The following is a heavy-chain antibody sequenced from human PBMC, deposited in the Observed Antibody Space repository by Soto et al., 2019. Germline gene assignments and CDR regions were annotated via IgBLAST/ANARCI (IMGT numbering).Heavy chain of an antibody. CDR2: IDWDDDK. V-gene: IGHV2-70*11. CDR1: GFSLSTSGMC. D-gene: IGHD2-21*02. J-gene: IGHJ3*02. CDR3: ARIPVSEDCFDI. Sequence: VSGPTLVNPTQTLTLTCTFSGFSLSTSGMCVSWIRQPPGKALEWLARIDWDDDKYYSTSLKTRLTISKDTSKNQVVLTMTNMDPVDTATYYWARIPVSEDCFDIWGKGTMVTVSS.